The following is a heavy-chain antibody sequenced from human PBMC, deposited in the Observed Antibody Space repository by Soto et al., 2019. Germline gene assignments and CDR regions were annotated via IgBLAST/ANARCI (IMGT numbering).Heavy chain of an antibody. CDR1: GGSISSYY. CDR2: IYYSGST. D-gene: IGHD3-10*01. Sequence: SETLSLTCTVSGGSISSYYWSWIRQPPGKGLEWIGYIYYSGSTNYNPSLKSRVTLSVDTSKNQFSLKLSSVTAADTAVYYCARTLPSKSTMVRGVPLFDPWGQGTLVTVSS. J-gene: IGHJ5*02. V-gene: IGHV4-59*08. CDR3: ARTLPSKSTMVRGVPLFDP.